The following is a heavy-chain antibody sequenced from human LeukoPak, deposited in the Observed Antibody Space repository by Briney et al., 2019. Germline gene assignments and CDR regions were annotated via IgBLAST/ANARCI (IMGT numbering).Heavy chain of an antibody. CDR2: ITYDGYYK. D-gene: IGHD3-10*01. J-gene: IGHJ4*02. CDR1: GFTFSTYC. CDR3: ARDLSPVVRASPMGY. V-gene: IGHV3-30*03. Sequence: GGSLRLSCAASGFTFSTYCMHWVRQAPGKGLEWVALITYDGYYKYYSDSVKGRFTISSDTSKNTLPLQMNSLRAEDTAVYYCARDLSPVVRASPMGYWGQGTLVTVSS.